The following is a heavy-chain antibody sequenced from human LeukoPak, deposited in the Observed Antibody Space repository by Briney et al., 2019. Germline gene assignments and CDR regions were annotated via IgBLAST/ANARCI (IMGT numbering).Heavy chain of an antibody. Sequence: SETLSLTCTVSGGSISSYYWSWIRQPPGKGLEWIGYIYYSGSTYYNPSLKSRVTISVDTSKNQFSLKLSSVTAADTAVYYCARDGGPYCSGGSCYSNYYYGMDVWGQGTLVTVSS. V-gene: IGHV4-59*01. CDR3: ARDGGPYCSGGSCYSNYYYGMDV. CDR2: IYYSGST. CDR1: GGSISSYY. J-gene: IGHJ6*02. D-gene: IGHD2-15*01.